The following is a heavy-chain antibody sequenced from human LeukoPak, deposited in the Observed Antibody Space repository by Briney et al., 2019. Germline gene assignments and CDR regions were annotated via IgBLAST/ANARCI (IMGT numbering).Heavy chain of an antibody. CDR1: GFTFSGSA. D-gene: IGHD4-17*01. CDR3: AKVPDTYGDSYFDY. CDR2: IRYDGSNK. Sequence: PGGSLKLSCAASGFTFSGSAMHWVRQAPGKGLEWVAFIRYDGSNKYYADSVKGRFTISRDNSKNTLYLQMNSLRAEDTAVYYCAKVPDTYGDSYFDYWGQGTLVTVSS. V-gene: IGHV3-30*02. J-gene: IGHJ4*02.